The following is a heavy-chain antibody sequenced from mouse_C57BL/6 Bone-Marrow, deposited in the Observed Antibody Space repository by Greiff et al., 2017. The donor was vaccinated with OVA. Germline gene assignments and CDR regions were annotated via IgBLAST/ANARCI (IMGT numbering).Heavy chain of an antibody. D-gene: IGHD1-1*01. J-gene: IGHJ3*01. CDR1: GFNIKDDY. CDR2: IDPENGDT. V-gene: IGHV14-4*01. Sequence: EVQVVESGAELVRPGASVKLSCTASGFNIKDDYMHWVKQRPEQGLEWIGWIDPENGDTEYASKFQGKATITADTSSNTAYLQLSSLTSEDTAVYYCTTWGTTVVGPFAYWGQGTLVTVSA. CDR3: TTWGTTVVGPFAY.